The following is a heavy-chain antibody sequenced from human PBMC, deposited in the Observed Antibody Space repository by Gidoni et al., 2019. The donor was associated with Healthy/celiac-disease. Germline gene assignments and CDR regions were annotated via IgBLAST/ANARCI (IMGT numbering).Heavy chain of an antibody. CDR1: VGSISSGSYY. Sequence: QVQLQESGPGLVKPSQTLSLTCTVSVGSISSGSYYWIWIRQPAGKGLEWIGRIYTSGSTNYNPSLKSRVTISVDTSKNQFSLKLSSVTAADTAVYYCARDIEGYCSSTSCYRGNWFDPWGQGTLVTVSS. CDR2: IYTSGST. J-gene: IGHJ5*02. D-gene: IGHD2-2*02. V-gene: IGHV4-61*02. CDR3: ARDIEGYCSSTSCYRGNWFDP.